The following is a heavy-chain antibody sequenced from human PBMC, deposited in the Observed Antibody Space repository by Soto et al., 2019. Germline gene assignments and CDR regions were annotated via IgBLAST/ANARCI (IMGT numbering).Heavy chain of an antibody. J-gene: IGHJ5*02. CDR1: GYTFTRFD. D-gene: IGHD6-13*01. Sequence: ASVKVSCKASGYTFTRFDISWVRQAPGQGLEWMGWISAENGKTIYAQKVQGRVTMTTDTTTSTAYMELRSLRSDDTAVYYSARDITATSTRWFDPWGQGTLVTVSS. CDR2: ISAENGKT. CDR3: ARDITATSTRWFDP. V-gene: IGHV1-18*04.